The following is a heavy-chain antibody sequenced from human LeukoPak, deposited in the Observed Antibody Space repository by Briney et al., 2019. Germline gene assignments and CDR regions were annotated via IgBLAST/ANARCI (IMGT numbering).Heavy chain of an antibody. CDR2: ISAYNGNT. V-gene: IGHV1-18*01. CDR1: GYTFTSYG. Sequence: ASVKVSCKASGYTFTSYGISWVRQAPGQGLEWMGWISAYNGNTNYAQKLQGRVTMTTDTSTSTAYMELRSLRSDDTAVYYCARVSGVFGVVTLDYWGRGTLVTVSS. J-gene: IGHJ4*02. D-gene: IGHD3-3*01. CDR3: ARVSGVFGVVTLDY.